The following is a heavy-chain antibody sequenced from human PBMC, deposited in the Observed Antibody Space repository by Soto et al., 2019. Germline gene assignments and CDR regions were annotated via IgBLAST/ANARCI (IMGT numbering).Heavy chain of an antibody. V-gene: IGHV3-74*01. CDR2: INGGGTYA. CDR3: VREDGFDQ. J-gene: IGHJ4*02. Sequence: EVPLVESGGGLVQPGGSLRLSCVASGFSFSSHWMHWVRQDPGKGLVWVSRINGGGTYATYADAVKGRFTISRDNAKNTLNLQMNSLRVEDTAVYYCVREDGFDQWGQGTLVTVSS. CDR1: GFSFSSHW.